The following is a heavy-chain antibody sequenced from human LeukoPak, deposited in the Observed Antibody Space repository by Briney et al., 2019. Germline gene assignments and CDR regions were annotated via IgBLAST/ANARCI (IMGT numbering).Heavy chain of an antibody. V-gene: IGHV3-48*03. CDR1: GFTFSSYE. J-gene: IGHJ4*02. D-gene: IGHD6-19*01. CDR2: ISSSGSTI. CDR3: ARDGQWLVGVPFDY. Sequence: GGSLRLSCAASGFTFSSYEMNGVRQAPGEGLEWVSYISSSGSTIYYADPVKGRFTISRDNAMNSLYLQMNSLRAEDMAVYYCARDGQWLVGVPFDYWGQGTLVTVSS.